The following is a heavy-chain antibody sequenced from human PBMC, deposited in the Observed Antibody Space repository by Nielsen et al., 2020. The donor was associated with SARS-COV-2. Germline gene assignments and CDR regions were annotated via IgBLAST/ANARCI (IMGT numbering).Heavy chain of an antibody. J-gene: IGHJ4*02. Sequence: GESLKISCAASGFTFSSYAMSWVRQAPGKGLEWVSAISGSGGNTYYAESVRGRFTISRDNSKNTLYLQMNSLRAEDTAVYYCAKDRGGSSGWYWGRGTLVTVSS. V-gene: IGHV3-23*01. CDR3: AKDRGGSSGWY. CDR1: GFTFSSYA. D-gene: IGHD6-19*01. CDR2: ISGSGGNT.